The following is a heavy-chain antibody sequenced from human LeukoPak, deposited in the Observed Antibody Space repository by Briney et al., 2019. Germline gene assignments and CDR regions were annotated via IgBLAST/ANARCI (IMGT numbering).Heavy chain of an antibody. CDR1: GGSISSSSYY. CDR3: ARLWFGELSPDY. CDR2: IYYSGST. J-gene: IGHJ4*02. D-gene: IGHD3-10*01. Sequence: SETLSLTCTVSGGSISSSSYYWGWIRQPPGKGLEWIGNIYYSGSTYSNPSLKSRVTISVDTSKNQFSLKLSSVTAADTAFYYCARLWFGELSPDYWGQGTLVTVSS. V-gene: IGHV4-39*01.